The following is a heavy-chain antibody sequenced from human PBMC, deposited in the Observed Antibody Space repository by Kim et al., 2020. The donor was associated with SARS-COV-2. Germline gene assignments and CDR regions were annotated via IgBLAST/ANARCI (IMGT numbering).Heavy chain of an antibody. D-gene: IGHD3-10*01. CDR2: IYPGDSDT. V-gene: IGHV5-51*01. Sequence: GESLKISCKGYGYSFTSYWIGWVRQMPGKGLEWMGIIYPGDSDTRYSPSFQGQVTISADKSISTAYLQWSSLKASDTAMYYCARHTYYYGSGSYYTGGMDVWGQGTTVTVSS. CDR1: GYSFTSYW. CDR3: ARHTYYYGSGSYYTGGMDV. J-gene: IGHJ6*02.